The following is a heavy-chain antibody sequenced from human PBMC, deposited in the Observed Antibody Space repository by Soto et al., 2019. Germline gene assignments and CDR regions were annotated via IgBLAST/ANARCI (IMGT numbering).Heavy chain of an antibody. CDR1: GGSFGSSAYY. CDR3: SRRAPEGFDP. CDR2: INYSWST. J-gene: IGHJ5*02. Sequence: ETLSRTCPVSGGSFGSSAYYWGWIRQAPGKGLEWIGSINYSWSTYYNPSLKSRVTISVDTSRNQFSLKLSSVTAADTDLYYCSRRAPEGFDPWGQGTLVTVYS. V-gene: IGHV4-39*01.